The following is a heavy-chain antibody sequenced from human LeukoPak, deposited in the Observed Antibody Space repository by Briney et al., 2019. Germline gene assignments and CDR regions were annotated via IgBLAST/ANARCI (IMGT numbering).Heavy chain of an antibody. CDR1: GFTFSSYW. D-gene: IGHD2-8*01. Sequence: GGSLRLSCAASGFTFSSYWMSWVRQAPGKGLEWVANIKQDGSEKYYVDSVKGRFTISRDNAKNSLYLQMNSLRAEDTAVYYCARDPVCTNGVCYSDFDYWGQGTLVTVSS. CDR3: ARDPVCTNGVCYSDFDY. V-gene: IGHV3-7*01. J-gene: IGHJ4*02. CDR2: IKQDGSEK.